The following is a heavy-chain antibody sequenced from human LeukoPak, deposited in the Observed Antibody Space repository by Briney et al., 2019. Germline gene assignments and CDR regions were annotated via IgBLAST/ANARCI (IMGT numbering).Heavy chain of an antibody. J-gene: IGHJ6*03. Sequence: ASVKVSCKASGYTFTSYYMHWVRQAPGQGLEWMGIINPSGGSTSYAQKFQGRVTMTRDTSTSTVYMELSSLRSEDTAVYYCATGGGIAAAGRPYYYDYMDVWGKGTTVTVSS. CDR2: INPSGGST. CDR1: GYTFTSYY. CDR3: ATGGGIAAAGRPYYYDYMDV. V-gene: IGHV1-46*01. D-gene: IGHD6-13*01.